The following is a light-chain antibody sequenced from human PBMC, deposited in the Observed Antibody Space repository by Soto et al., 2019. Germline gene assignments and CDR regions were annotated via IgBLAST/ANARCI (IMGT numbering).Light chain of an antibody. CDR1: SSNIESNT. V-gene: IGLV1-40*01. Sequence: QSVLTQPPSASGTPGQRVTISCSGSSSNIESNTVTWYQQLPGTAPKLLIYGNSNRPSGVPDRFSGSKSGTSASLAITGLQAEDEADYYCQSYDSSLSGWVFGGGTKLTVL. CDR2: GNS. CDR3: QSYDSSLSGWV. J-gene: IGLJ3*02.